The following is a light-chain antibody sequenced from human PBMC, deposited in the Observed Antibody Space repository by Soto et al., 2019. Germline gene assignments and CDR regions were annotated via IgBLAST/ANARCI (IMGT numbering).Light chain of an antibody. J-gene: IGLJ7*01. V-gene: IGLV1-51*01. CDR3: QSYDSSLSGYAV. Sequence: QSVLTQPPSVSAAPRQKVTISCSGSSSNIGNNYVSWYQQLPGTAPKLLIFDNNERPSGIPDRFSGSKSGTSATLGITGLQTGDEADYYCQSYDSSLSGYAVFGGGTQLTVL. CDR2: DNN. CDR1: SSNIGNNY.